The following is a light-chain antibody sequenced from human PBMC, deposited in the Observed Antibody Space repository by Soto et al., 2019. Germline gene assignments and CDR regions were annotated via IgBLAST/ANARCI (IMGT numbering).Light chain of an antibody. J-gene: IGLJ1*01. V-gene: IGLV2-14*01. CDR2: DVS. CDR3: RSYTSSNTPL. Sequence: QSALTQPPSASGTPGQRVTISCTGTSSDIGGYNYVSWYQQHPGKAPKLMIFDVSQRPSGVSGRFSGSKSGNTASLTISGLQAEDEADYYCRSYTSSNTPLFGTGTKVTVL. CDR1: SSDIGGYNY.